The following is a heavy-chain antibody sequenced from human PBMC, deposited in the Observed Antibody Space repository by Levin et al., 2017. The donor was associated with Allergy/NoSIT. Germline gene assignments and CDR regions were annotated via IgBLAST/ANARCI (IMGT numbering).Heavy chain of an antibody. J-gene: IGHJ4*02. V-gene: IGHV4-59*01. Sequence: PSETLSLTCTVSGGSISSYYWSWIRQPPGKGLEWIGYIYYSGSTNYNPSLKSRVTISVDTSKNQFSLKLSSVTAADTAVYYCARVSSSGWYGSEAIDYWGQGTLVTVSS. CDR2: IYYSGST. D-gene: IGHD6-19*01. CDR1: GGSISSYY. CDR3: ARVSSSGWYGSEAIDY.